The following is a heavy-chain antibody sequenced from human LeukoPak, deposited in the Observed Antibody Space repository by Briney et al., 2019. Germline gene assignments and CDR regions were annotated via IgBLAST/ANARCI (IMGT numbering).Heavy chain of an antibody. J-gene: IGHJ4*02. CDR1: GYTFTCYY. D-gene: IGHD6-13*01. CDR2: INPNSGGT. CDR3: ARDLERSSSWFDY. Sequence: ASVKVSCKASGYTFTCYYMHWVRQAPGQGLEWMGWINPNSGGTNYAQKFQGRVTMTTDTSTSTAYMELRSLRSDDTAVYYCARDLERSSSWFDYWGQGTLVTVSS. V-gene: IGHV1-2*02.